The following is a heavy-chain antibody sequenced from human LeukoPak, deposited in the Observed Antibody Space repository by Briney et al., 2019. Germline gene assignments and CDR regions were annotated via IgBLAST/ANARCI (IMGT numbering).Heavy chain of an antibody. CDR2: ISSSVSSI. V-gene: IGHV3-11*01. D-gene: IGHD5-18*01. CDR1: GFTFSDYY. Sequence: PGGSLRLSCAASGFTFSDYYMSWIRQAPGKGLEWVSYISSSVSSIWYADSVKGRFTISRDNAKNSLYLQMNRLRAEDTDVYYCARRGYSTYGMDVWGQGTTVTVSS. CDR3: ARRGYSTYGMDV. J-gene: IGHJ6*02.